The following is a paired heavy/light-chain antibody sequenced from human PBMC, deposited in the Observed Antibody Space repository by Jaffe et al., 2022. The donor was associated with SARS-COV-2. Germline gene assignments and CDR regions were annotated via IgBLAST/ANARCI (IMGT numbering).Heavy chain of an antibody. J-gene: IGHJ5*02. Sequence: QVQLQQWGAGLLKPSETLSLTCAVYGGSFSGYYWSWIRQPPGKGLEWIGEINHSGSTNYNPSLKSRVTISVDTSKNQFSLKLSSVTAADTAVYYCARGGYCSGGSCPGRWFDPWGQGTLVTVSS. D-gene: IGHD2-15*01. CDR2: INHSGST. V-gene: IGHV4-34*01. CDR1: GGSFSGYY. CDR3: ARGGYCSGGSCPGRWFDP.
Light chain of an antibody. Sequence: EIVLTQSPGTLSLSPGERATLSCRASQSVSSSYLAWYQQKPGQAPRLLIYGASSRATGIPDRFSGSGSGTDFTLTISRLEPEDFAVYYCQQYGSSPPLFTFGPGTKVDIK. CDR2: GAS. V-gene: IGKV3-20*01. CDR1: QSVSSSY. J-gene: IGKJ3*01. CDR3: QQYGSSPPLFT.